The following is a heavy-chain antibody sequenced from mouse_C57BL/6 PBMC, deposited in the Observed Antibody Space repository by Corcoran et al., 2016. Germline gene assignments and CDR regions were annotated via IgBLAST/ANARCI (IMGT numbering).Heavy chain of an antibody. D-gene: IGHD1-1*01. CDR2: ISYDGSN. CDR1: GYSITSGYY. J-gene: IGHJ1*03. Sequence: DVQLQESGPGLVKPSQYLSLTCSVTGYSITSGYYWNWIRQFPGNKLEWMGYISYDGSNNYNPSLKNRISITRDTSKNQFFLKLNSVTTEDTATYYCARAITTVAFDVWGTGTTVTVSS. CDR3: ARAITTVAFDV. V-gene: IGHV3-6*01.